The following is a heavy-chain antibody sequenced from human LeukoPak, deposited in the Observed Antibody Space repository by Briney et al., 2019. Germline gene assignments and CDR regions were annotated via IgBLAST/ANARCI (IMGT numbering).Heavy chain of an antibody. CDR2: IISGTT. CDR3: AKARSGGSCYDY. CDR1: GFTFSNYV. Sequence: GGSLRLSCEASGFTFSNYVMSWVRQGPGKGLEWVSSIISGTTYYADSLKGRFTISRDNSKNTLYLQMNSLRAEDTAVYYCAKARSGGSCYDYWGQGTLVTVSS. D-gene: IGHD2-15*01. J-gene: IGHJ4*02. V-gene: IGHV3-23*01.